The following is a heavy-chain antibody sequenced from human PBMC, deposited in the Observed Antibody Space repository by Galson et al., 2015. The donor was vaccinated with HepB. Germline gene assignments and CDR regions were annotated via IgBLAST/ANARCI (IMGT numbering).Heavy chain of an antibody. CDR1: GGSISSYY. V-gene: IGHV4-59*08. Sequence: TLSLTCTVSGGSISSYYWSWIRQPPGKGLEWIGYIYYSGSTNYNPSLKSRVTISVDTSKNQFSLKLSSVTAADTAVYYCARHDSALAAAGTFVWFDPWGQGTLVTVSS. J-gene: IGHJ5*02. CDR3: ARHDSALAAAGTFVWFDP. CDR2: IYYSGST. D-gene: IGHD6-13*01.